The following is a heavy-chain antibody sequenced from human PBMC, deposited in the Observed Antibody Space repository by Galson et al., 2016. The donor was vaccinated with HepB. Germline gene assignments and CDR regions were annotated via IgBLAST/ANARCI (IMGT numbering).Heavy chain of an antibody. CDR1: GFTFSDYA. Sequence: SLRLSCAASGFTFSDYAMNWVRQAPGKGLEWVAVIWYDGTSKYYVDSVKGRFTISRDNSKNALYLQMNSLRAEDTAVYYCAKRYCSGGSCYHVDHWGQGTLVTVSS. CDR2: IWYDGTSK. D-gene: IGHD2-15*01. V-gene: IGHV3-33*06. CDR3: AKRYCSGGSCYHVDH. J-gene: IGHJ5*02.